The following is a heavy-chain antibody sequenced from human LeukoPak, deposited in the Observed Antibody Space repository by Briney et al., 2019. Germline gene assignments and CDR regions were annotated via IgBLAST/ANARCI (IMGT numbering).Heavy chain of an antibody. CDR2: INQGGSEK. CDR3: STDPRLLMY. D-gene: IGHD2-8*01. CDR1: GFTFSSYW. J-gene: IGHJ4*01. Sequence: GGSLRLSCAASGFTFSSYWMSWVRQAPGKGLEWVANINQGGSEKYYVDSVKGRFTISRDNAKNSLYLQMNSLRPEDTALYYCSTDPRLLMYWGHGTLVTVSS. V-gene: IGHV3-7*03.